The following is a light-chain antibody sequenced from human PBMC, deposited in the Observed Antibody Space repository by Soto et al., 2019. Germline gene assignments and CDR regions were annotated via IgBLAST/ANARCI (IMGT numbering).Light chain of an antibody. CDR1: SSDVGGYNY. Sequence: QSALTQPRSVSGSPGQSVTISCTGTSSDVGGYNYVSWYQQHPGKAPKLMIYDVNKRPSGVPDRFSGSKSGNTASLTISGLKAEDEADYYCFSYAGSYIWVFGGGTKVTVL. CDR3: FSYAGSYIWV. V-gene: IGLV2-11*01. J-gene: IGLJ3*02. CDR2: DVN.